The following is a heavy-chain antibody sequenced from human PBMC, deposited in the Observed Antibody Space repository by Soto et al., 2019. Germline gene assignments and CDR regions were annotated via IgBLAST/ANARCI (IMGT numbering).Heavy chain of an antibody. CDR2: INHSGST. CDR3: ARDYDFWSRATPDYYYGMDV. D-gene: IGHD3-3*01. J-gene: IGHJ6*02. Sequence: SETLSLTCAVYGGSFSGYYWSWIRQPPGKGLEWIGEINHSGSTNYNPSLKSRVTISVDTSKNQFSLKLGSVTAADTAVYYCARDYDFWSRATPDYYYGMDVWGQGTTVTVSS. V-gene: IGHV4-34*01. CDR1: GGSFSGYY.